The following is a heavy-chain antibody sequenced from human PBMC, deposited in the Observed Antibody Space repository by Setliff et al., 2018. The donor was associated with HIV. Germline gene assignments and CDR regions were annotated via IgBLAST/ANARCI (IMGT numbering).Heavy chain of an antibody. CDR3: ARLGDSGYDFRCYFDY. Sequence: PSETLSLTCTVSGGSVSDTSYYWGWIRQPPGKGLEWLANVYYSGGTYYDPSLNSRVTISVDTSRNQFSLKLTSVTAADTALYFCARLGDSGYDFRCYFDYWGQGKLVTVSS. J-gene: IGHJ4*02. CDR2: VYYSGGT. CDR1: GGSVSDTSYY. D-gene: IGHD5-12*01. V-gene: IGHV4-39*01.